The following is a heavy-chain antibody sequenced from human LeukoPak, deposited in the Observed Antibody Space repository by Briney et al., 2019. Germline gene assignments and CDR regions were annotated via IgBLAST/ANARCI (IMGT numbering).Heavy chain of an antibody. V-gene: IGHV3-9*01. CDR3: AKDTYDSSGSLT. CDR1: GFTFDDYA. Sequence: GGSLRLSCAASGFTFDDYAMHWVRQAPGKGLEWVSGISWNSGSIGYADSVKGRFTISRDNSKNSLYLQMNSLRAEDTALYYCAKDTYDSSGSLTWGQGTLVTVSS. CDR2: ISWNSGSI. J-gene: IGHJ5*02. D-gene: IGHD3-22*01.